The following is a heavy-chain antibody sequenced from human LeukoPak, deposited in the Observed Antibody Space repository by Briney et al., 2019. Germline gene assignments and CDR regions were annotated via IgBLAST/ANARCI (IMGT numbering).Heavy chain of an antibody. CDR1: ADSMSSSSYY. D-gene: IGHD1-1*01. CDR2: IWYTGRT. Sequence: PSETLSLTCSVSADSMSSSSYYWGWIRQPPGKGLEWLGSIWYTGRTDYSPSLRSRVTMSIDTSKRLFSVRLSSVTAADTAVYYCARGRRVLGYNWFDPWGQGTLVTVSS. CDR3: ARGRRVLGYNWFDP. V-gene: IGHV4-39*07. J-gene: IGHJ5*02.